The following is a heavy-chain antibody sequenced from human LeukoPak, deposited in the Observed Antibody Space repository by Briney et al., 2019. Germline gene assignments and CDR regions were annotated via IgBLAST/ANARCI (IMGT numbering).Heavy chain of an antibody. CDR1: GYTFTSYY. J-gene: IGHJ6*03. CDR3: ARGTNDYGDYVRYYYMDV. V-gene: IGHV1-46*01. Sequence: ASVKVSCKASGYTFTSYYMHWVRRAPGQGLEWMGIINPSGGSTSYAQKFQGRVTMTRDTSTSTVYMELSSLRSEDTAVYYCARGTNDYGDYVRYYYMDVWGKGTTVTVSS. CDR2: INPSGGST. D-gene: IGHD4-17*01.